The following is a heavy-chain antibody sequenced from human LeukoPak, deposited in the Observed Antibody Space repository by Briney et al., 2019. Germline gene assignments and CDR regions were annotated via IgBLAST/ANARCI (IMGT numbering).Heavy chain of an antibody. CDR1: GGTFSSYT. J-gene: IGHJ5*02. Sequence: ASVKVSCKTSGGTFSSYTISWVRQSPGQGLEWMGGIIPILGTTNYAQRFQGRVTITADESTSTAYMELSSLRSEDTAVYYCARGDCSGGSCYWGNWFDPWGQGTLVTVSS. CDR3: ARGDCSGGSCYWGNWFDP. V-gene: IGHV1-69*13. CDR2: IIPILGTT. D-gene: IGHD2-15*01.